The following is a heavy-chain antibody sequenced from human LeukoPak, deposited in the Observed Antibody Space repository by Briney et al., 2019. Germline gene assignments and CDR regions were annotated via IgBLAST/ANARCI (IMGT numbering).Heavy chain of an antibody. Sequence: GGSLSLSCAASGFIFSNYGMHWVRQARGKGLEGVAVTSYDGRSKDYSASVEGRFTISRDNYKNTLYLQMSSRRPEDTAVYYGARGETSSYGYWGQGTLVTVSS. CDR1: GFIFSNYG. J-gene: IGHJ4*02. CDR3: ARGETSSYGY. CDR2: TSYDGRSK. D-gene: IGHD2-2*01. V-gene: IGHV3-30*03.